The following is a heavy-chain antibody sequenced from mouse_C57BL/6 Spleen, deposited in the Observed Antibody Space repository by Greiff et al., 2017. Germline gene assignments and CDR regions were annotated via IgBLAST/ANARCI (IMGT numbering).Heavy chain of an antibody. Sequence: QVQLQQPGAELVRPGSSVKLSCKASGYTFTSYWMDWVKQRPGQGLEWIGNIYPSDSDPHYNQKFKDKATLTVDKYSSTAYMQLSSRTYEDSAVDYCARDDGDVHYAMDYWGQGTSGTVSS. D-gene: IGHD2-13*01. CDR2: IYPSDSDP. CDR1: GYTFTSYW. V-gene: IGHV1-61*01. J-gene: IGHJ4*01. CDR3: ARDDGDVHYAMDY.